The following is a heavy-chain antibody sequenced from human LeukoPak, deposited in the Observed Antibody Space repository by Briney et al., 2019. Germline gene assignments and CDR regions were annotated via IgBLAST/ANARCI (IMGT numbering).Heavy chain of an antibody. CDR1: GYTFTSYY. CDR2: INPSGGST. J-gene: IGHJ4*02. V-gene: IGHV1-46*01. Sequence: ASVTVSCKASGYTFTSYYMHWVRQAPGQGLEWMGIINPSGGSTSYAQKFQGRVTMTRDMSTSTVYMELSSLRSEDTAVYYCARGGDSGSYSPRVDYWGQGTLVTVSS. CDR3: ARGGDSGSYSPRVDY. D-gene: IGHD1-26*01.